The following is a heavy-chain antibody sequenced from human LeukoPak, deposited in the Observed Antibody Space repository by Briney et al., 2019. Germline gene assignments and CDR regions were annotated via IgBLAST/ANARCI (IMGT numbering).Heavy chain of an antibody. CDR1: GFTFSSYS. CDR2: ISSSSSYI. V-gene: IGHV3-21*01. J-gene: IGHJ4*02. Sequence: GGSLRPSCAASGFTFSSYSMNWVRQAPGKGLEWVSSISSSSSYIYYADSVKGRFTISRDNAKNSLYLQMNSLRAEDTAVYYCARDSRYSYGNPGPGFDYWGQGTLVTVSS. CDR3: ARDSRYSYGNPGPGFDY. D-gene: IGHD5-18*01.